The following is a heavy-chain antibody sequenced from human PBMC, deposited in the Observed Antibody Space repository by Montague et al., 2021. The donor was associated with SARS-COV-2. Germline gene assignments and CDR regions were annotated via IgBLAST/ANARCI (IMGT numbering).Heavy chain of an antibody. CDR3: ARHLRVGNRWNGFEADY. J-gene: IGHJ4*02. Sequence: SETLSLTCTVSGDSISSTDHYWAWLRQPPGKGLELIASIFYSGSTYYHPSLKSRVTISVDTSKNLFSLQLNSVTPADTSVYYCARHLRVGNRWNGFEADYWGQGALVSVST. V-gene: IGHV4-39*01. D-gene: IGHD1-1*01. CDR2: IFYSGST. CDR1: GDSISSTDHY.